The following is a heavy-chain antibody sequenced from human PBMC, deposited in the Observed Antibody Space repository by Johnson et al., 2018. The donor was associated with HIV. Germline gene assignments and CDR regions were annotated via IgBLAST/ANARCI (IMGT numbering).Heavy chain of an antibody. CDR1: GFNFSKFG. Sequence: QVQLVESGGRLVQPARSLRLSCPASGFNFSKFGMHWVRQAPGKGLQWVSVIWYDGSSTYFADSVKGRFTISRDNSKNTLYLQMNSLRADDTAIYYCAQDLDTLAPYVAFDMWGQGTMVTVSS. CDR3: AQDLDTLAPYVAFDM. CDR2: IWYDGSST. D-gene: IGHD2-2*02. V-gene: IGHV3-33*06. J-gene: IGHJ3*02.